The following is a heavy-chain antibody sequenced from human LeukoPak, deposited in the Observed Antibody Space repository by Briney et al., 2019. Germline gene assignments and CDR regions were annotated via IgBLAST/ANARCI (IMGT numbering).Heavy chain of an antibody. CDR2: IFPEDSDT. CDR1: GDDFSRSW. J-gene: IGHJ5*02. Sequence: GESLKISCQVSGDDFSRSWIGWVRQVAGKGLDWMGIIFPEDSDTRYSPSFQGHVTFSADKSTNTAYLHWDSPRASDTAIYFCARHALPRYASTQPFGAWGQGTRVTVSS. V-gene: IGHV5-51*01. D-gene: IGHD2-2*01. CDR3: ARHALPRYASTQPFGA.